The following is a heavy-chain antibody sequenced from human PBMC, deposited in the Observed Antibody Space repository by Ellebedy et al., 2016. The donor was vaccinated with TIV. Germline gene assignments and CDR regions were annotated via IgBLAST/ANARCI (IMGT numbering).Heavy chain of an antibody. CDR2: IYPGDSDT. CDR1: GYSFTSYW. CDR3: ASGDSGNYYYYGMDV. J-gene: IGHJ6*02. V-gene: IGHV5-51*01. D-gene: IGHD7-27*01. Sequence: GESLKISCKGSGYSFTSYWIGWVRQMPGKGLEWMGIIYPGDSDTRYSPSFQGQVTISADKSISTAYLQWSSLKASDTAMYYCASGDSGNYYYYGMDVWGQGTTVTVSS.